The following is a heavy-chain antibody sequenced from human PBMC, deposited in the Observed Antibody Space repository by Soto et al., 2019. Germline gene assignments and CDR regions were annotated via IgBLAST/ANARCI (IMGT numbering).Heavy chain of an antibody. Sequence: SVKVSCKASGFTLTSADVQWVRQTRGQGLEWIGWIVGGSGSANYAQQFQGRVTITRDMSTSTAYMELSSLRSEDTAVYYCRLSSTPSFDIWGQGTMVTVSS. CDR2: IVGGSGSA. D-gene: IGHD6-13*01. CDR1: GFTLTSAD. V-gene: IGHV1-58*01. CDR3: RLSSTPSFDI. J-gene: IGHJ3*02.